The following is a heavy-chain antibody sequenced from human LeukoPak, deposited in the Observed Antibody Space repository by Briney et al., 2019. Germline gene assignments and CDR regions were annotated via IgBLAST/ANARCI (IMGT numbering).Heavy chain of an antibody. D-gene: IGHD3-10*01. CDR3: ARGALGNYGLLDY. V-gene: IGHV3-53*01. CDR1: GFTVSDNY. CDR2: MYRDGNT. Sequence: GGSLRLPCAASGFTVSDNYINWVRQAPGRGLEWVSVMYRDGNTDYADSVKGRFTISRDKSKNTAFLQMDSLRAEDTAVYYCARGALGNYGLLDYWGQGSLVTASS. J-gene: IGHJ4*02.